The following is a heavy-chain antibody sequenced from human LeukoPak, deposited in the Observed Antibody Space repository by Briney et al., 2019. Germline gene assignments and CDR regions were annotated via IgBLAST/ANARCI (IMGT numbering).Heavy chain of an antibody. Sequence: GGSLRLSCAASGFTFSSYSMNWVRQAPGKGLEWVSSISSSSSYIYYTDSVKGRFTISRDNAKNSLYLQMNSLRAEDTAVYYCARDKYSSSWYPGFYFDYWGQGTLVTVSS. CDR1: GFTFSSYS. D-gene: IGHD6-13*01. CDR2: ISSSSSYI. CDR3: ARDKYSSSWYPGFYFDY. J-gene: IGHJ4*02. V-gene: IGHV3-21*01.